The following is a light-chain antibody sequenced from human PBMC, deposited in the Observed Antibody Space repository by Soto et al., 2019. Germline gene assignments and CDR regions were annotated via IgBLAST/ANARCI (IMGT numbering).Light chain of an antibody. V-gene: IGKV1-5*03. CDR1: QSISSW. CDR3: QQYNSYPYT. J-gene: IGKJ2*01. Sequence: DIPLTQSPSTLSASVGDRVTITCRASQSISSWLAWYQQKPGKAPNLLIYKASSLKSGVPSRFSGSASGTEFTLTISSLQPDDFATYYCQQYNSYPYTFGQGTKLEIK. CDR2: KAS.